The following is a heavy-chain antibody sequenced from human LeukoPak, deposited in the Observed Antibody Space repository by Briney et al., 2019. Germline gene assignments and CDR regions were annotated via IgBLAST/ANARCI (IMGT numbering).Heavy chain of an antibody. V-gene: IGHV3-21*04. J-gene: IGHJ3*02. CDR1: GFTFSRYT. CDR2: ISTSSIYK. CDR3: AKDLGPIGYYDSSGYSGAFDI. Sequence: GGSLRLSCGASGFTFSRYTMNWVRQAPGKGLEWVASISTSSIYKYYGDPVKGRFTISRDNAKNSLYLQMNSLRAEDTALYYCAKDLGPIGYYDSSGYSGAFDIWGQGTMVTVSS. D-gene: IGHD3-22*01.